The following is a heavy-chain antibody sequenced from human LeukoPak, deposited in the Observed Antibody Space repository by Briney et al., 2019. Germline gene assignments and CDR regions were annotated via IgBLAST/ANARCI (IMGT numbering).Heavy chain of an antibody. V-gene: IGHV3-30*02. CDR1: GFTFSRYS. Sequence: GSLRLSCAASGFTFSRYSMNWVRQAPGKGLEWVAFIRYDGSNKYYADSVKGRFTISRDNSKNTLYLQMNSLRAEDTAVYYCAKDWGRAMVRGLVDYWGQGTLVTVSS. J-gene: IGHJ4*02. CDR2: IRYDGSNK. CDR3: AKDWGRAMVRGLVDY. D-gene: IGHD3-10*01.